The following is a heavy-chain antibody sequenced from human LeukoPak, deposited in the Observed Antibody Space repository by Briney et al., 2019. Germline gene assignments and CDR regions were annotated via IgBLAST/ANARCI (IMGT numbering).Heavy chain of an antibody. CDR2: ISYDGSNK. V-gene: IGHV3-30*04. J-gene: IGHJ4*02. Sequence: SGGSLRLSCAASGFTFSSYAMHWVRQAPGKGLEWVAVISYDGSNKYYADSVKGRFTISRDNSKNTLYLQMNSLRAEDTAVYYCARDIWHDHDYWGQGTLVTVSS. CDR1: GFTFSSYA. CDR3: ARDIWHDHDY. D-gene: IGHD1-1*01.